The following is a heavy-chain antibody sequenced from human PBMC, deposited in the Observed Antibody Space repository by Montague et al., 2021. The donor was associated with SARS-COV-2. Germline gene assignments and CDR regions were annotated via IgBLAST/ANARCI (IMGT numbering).Heavy chain of an antibody. Sequence: SETLSLTCTVSGGSITCYYWSWIRQPPGKGLEWIGYISYSGSTNYNPSLKSRVTISVDTSKNQFSLTLSSVTAADTAVYYCVSHHPVGGVHPWGQGTLVTVSS. D-gene: IGHD2-8*02. J-gene: IGHJ5*02. CDR1: GGSITCYY. CDR2: ISYSGST. CDR3: VSHHPVGGVHP. V-gene: IGHV4-59*08.